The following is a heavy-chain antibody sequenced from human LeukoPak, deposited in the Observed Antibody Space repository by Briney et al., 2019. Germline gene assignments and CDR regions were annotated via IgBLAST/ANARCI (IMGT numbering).Heavy chain of an antibody. CDR2: ISGSGGST. Sequence: PGGSLRLSCAASGFTFSRYAMSWVRQAPGKGLEWVSAISGSGGSTYYADSVKGRFTISRDNSKNTLYLQMNSLRAEDTAVYYCAKNDGYSGYSDYWGQGTLVTVSS. CDR1: GFTFSRYA. J-gene: IGHJ4*02. CDR3: AKNDGYSGYSDY. V-gene: IGHV3-23*01. D-gene: IGHD5-12*01.